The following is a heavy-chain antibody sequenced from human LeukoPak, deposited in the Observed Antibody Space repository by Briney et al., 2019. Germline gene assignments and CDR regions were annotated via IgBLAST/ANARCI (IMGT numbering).Heavy chain of an antibody. CDR1: GFTFSSYG. Sequence: GRSLRLSCAASGFTFSSYGMHWVRQAPGKGLEWVAVISYDGSNKYYADSVKGRFTISRDSSKNTLYLQMNSLRAEDTAVYYCAKDHSSSYFDYWGQGTLVTVSS. CDR2: ISYDGSNK. D-gene: IGHD6-13*01. V-gene: IGHV3-30*18. CDR3: AKDHSSSYFDY. J-gene: IGHJ4*02.